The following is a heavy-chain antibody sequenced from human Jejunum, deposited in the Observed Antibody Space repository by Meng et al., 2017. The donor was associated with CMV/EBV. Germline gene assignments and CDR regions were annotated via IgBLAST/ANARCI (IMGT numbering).Heavy chain of an antibody. D-gene: IGHD6-6*01. J-gene: IGHJ1*01. CDR1: GFTLSNAV. Sequence: ELHLVESGGGLIKPGGSLLLSCGGCGFTLSNAVMNWVPQSPGKGLEWVGRVKSKSDGGTIDYATLVKGRFSISRDDSENTLYLQMNNLRTDDTALYFCTTDPGIAVRHWGQGTLVTVSS. V-gene: IGHV3-15*01. CDR2: VKSKSDGGTI. CDR3: TTDPGIAVRH.